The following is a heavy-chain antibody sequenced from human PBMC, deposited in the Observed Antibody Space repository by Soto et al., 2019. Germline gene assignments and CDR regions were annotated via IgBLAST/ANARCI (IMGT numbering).Heavy chain of an antibody. CDR3: ARVIFDGSGWNDY. Sequence: LKLSCKASCTTITSKGISLVRQAPGQGLEWMGWISAYNGNANYAQKLQGRVTMTTDTSTSTAYMELRSLRSNDTAVYSCARVIFDGSGWNDYWG. CDR2: ISAYNGNA. J-gene: IGHJ4*01. D-gene: IGHD6-19*01. V-gene: IGHV1-18*01. CDR1: CTTITSKG.